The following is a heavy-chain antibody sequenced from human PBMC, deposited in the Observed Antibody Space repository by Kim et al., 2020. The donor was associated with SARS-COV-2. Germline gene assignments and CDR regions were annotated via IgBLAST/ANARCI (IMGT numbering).Heavy chain of an antibody. V-gene: IGHV6-1*01. CDR3: ARTNSGWADY. CDR2: YN. Sequence: YNDYALSVKSRITSNPDTSKNQFSLQLTSVNPEDTAVYYCARTNSGWADYWGQGTLVTVSS. D-gene: IGHD6-19*01. J-gene: IGHJ4*02.